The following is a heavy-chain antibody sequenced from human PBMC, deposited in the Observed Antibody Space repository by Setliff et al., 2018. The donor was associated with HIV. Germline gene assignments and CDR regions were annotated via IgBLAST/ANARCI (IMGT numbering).Heavy chain of an antibody. CDR2: IYYIGIT. Sequence: ASETLSLTCTVSGGSISSGSYYWSWIRQPAGKGLEWIGSIYYIGITNYYPSLESRVTISVDTSKNQFSLKVNSVTAADTAVYYCAREQTTETTMGFAFDIWGQGTVVTVSS. CDR3: AREQTTETTMGFAFDI. V-gene: IGHV4-39*02. CDR1: GGSISSGSYY. D-gene: IGHD4-17*01. J-gene: IGHJ3*02.